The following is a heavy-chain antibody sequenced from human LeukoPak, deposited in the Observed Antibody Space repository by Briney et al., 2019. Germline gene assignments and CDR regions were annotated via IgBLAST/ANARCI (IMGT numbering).Heavy chain of an antibody. V-gene: IGHV3-11*01. J-gene: IGHJ5*02. CDR1: RFTFSDYY. CDR2: ISSSSSTI. Sequence: GGSLRLSCAASRFTFSDYYMSWIRQAPGKGLEWVSYISSSSSTIYYADSVKGRFTISRDNAKNSLYLQMNSLRAEDTAVYYCARDDDSSGYYYPWGQGTLVTVSS. D-gene: IGHD3-22*01. CDR3: ARDDDSSGYYYP.